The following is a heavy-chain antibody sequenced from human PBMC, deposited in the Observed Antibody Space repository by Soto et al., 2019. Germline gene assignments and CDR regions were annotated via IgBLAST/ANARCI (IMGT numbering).Heavy chain of an antibody. Sequence: QVQLVQSGAEVKKPGSSVKVSCTASGCTFSSYAISWVRQAPAQGLEWMGGIIPIFGTANYAQKFQGRVTITADKSTRTAYMELSSLRSEDTAVYYCARVEMATGPYYYGMDVWGQGTTVTVSS. D-gene: IGHD5-12*01. J-gene: IGHJ6*02. CDR1: GCTFSSYA. CDR3: ARVEMATGPYYYGMDV. V-gene: IGHV1-69*06. CDR2: IIPIFGTA.